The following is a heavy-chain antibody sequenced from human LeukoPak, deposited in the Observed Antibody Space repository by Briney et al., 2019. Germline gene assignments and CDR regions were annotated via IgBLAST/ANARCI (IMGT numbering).Heavy chain of an antibody. Sequence: SQTLSLTCTVSGGSISSGGYYWSWIRQPPGKGLEWIGCIYHSGSTYYNPSLKSRVTISVDRSKNQFSLKLSSVTAADTAVYYCARVTRSGSYSRYYFDYWGRGTLVTVSS. CDR2: IYHSGST. CDR1: GGSISSGGYY. D-gene: IGHD1-26*01. CDR3: ARVTRSGSYSRYYFDY. J-gene: IGHJ4*02. V-gene: IGHV4-30-2*01.